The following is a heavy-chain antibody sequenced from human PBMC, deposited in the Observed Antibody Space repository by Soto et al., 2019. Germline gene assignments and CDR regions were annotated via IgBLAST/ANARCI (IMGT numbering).Heavy chain of an antibody. Sequence: GGSLRLSCAASGFTFSSYSMNWVRQAPGKGLEWVSSISSSSSYIYYADSVKGRFTISRDNAKNSLYLQMNSLRAEDTAVYYCARDWEIAVAPPPRPEYFQHWGQGTLVTVSS. CDR1: GFTFSSYS. D-gene: IGHD6-19*01. CDR2: ISSSSSYI. V-gene: IGHV3-21*01. J-gene: IGHJ1*01. CDR3: ARDWEIAVAPPPRPEYFQH.